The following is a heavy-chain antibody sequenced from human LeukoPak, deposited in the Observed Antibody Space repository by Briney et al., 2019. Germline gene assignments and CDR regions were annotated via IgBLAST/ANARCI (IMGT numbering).Heavy chain of an antibody. D-gene: IGHD3-10*02. CDR1: GFTFSDYG. Sequence: GGSLRLSCAASGFTFSDYGMNWVRQTPGKGLEWLAFIQNDGSNTFYADSVKGRFTISRDNAKNSLYLQMNSLRAEDTAVYYCAELGITMIGGVWGKGTTVTISS. J-gene: IGHJ6*04. CDR3: AELGITMIGGV. CDR2: IQNDGSNT. V-gene: IGHV3-30*02.